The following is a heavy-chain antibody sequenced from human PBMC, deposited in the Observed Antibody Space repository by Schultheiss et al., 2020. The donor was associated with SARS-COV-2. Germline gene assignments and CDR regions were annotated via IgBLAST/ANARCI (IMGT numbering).Heavy chain of an antibody. J-gene: IGHJ4*02. CDR2: IYSGGST. V-gene: IGHV3-53*05. Sequence: GGSLRLSCAASGFTVSSNYMSWVRQAPGKGLEWVSVIYSGGSTYYADSVKGRFTISRDNSKNTLYLQMNSLRAEDTAVYYCARRYCSSTGCLFDSWGQGTLVTVSS. D-gene: IGHD2-2*01. CDR3: ARRYCSSTGCLFDS. CDR1: GFTVSSNY.